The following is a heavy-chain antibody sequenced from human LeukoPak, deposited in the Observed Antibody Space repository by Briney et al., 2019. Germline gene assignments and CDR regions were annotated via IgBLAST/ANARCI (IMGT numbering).Heavy chain of an antibody. CDR3: ARDPHDDSSGYLFDY. V-gene: IGHV1-2*06. CDR2: INPNSGGT. J-gene: IGHJ4*02. Sequence: ASVKVSCKASGYTFTDYYIHWVRQAPGQGLEWMGRINPNSGGTNYAQKFQGRVTMTRDTSISTAYMELSRLRSEDTAVYYCARDPHDDSSGYLFDYWGQGTLVTVSS. CDR1: GYTFTDYY. D-gene: IGHD3-22*01.